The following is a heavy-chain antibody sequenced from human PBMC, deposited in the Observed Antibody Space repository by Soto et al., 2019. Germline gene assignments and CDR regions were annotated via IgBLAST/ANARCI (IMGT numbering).Heavy chain of an antibody. CDR1: GGSIISGDYY. J-gene: IGHJ6*02. D-gene: IGHD4-4*01. CDR2: IYYSGST. CDR3: ARALYSSFPRYYYYGMDV. V-gene: IGHV4-30-4*01. Sequence: SETLSLTCTVSGGSIISGDYYWSWIRQPPGKGLEWIGYIYYSGSTYYNPSLKSRVTISVDTSKNQFSLKLSSVTAADTAVYYCARALYSSFPRYYYYGMDVWGQGTTVTVSS.